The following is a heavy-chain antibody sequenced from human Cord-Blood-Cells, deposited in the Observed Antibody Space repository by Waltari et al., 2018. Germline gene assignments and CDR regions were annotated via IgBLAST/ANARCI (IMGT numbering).Heavy chain of an antibody. J-gene: IGHJ3*02. Sequence: QVQLQESGPGLVKPSQTLSLTCTVSGGSIRSGDYYWRWLRQPPGKGLEWIGYIYYSGSTYYNPSLKSRVTISVDTSKNQFSLKLSSVTAADTAVYYCARVAIGRGSSAFDIWGQGTMVTVSS. V-gene: IGHV4-30-4*08. D-gene: IGHD3-16*01. CDR1: GGSIRSGDYY. CDR2: IYYSGST. CDR3: ARVAIGRGSSAFDI.